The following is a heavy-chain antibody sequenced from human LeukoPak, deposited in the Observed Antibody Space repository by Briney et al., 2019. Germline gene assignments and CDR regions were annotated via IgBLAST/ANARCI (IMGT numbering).Heavy chain of an antibody. D-gene: IGHD1-26*01. V-gene: IGHV4-59*01. CDR3: ARDPSGYSQYFDY. CDR2: IYYSGST. CDR1: GGSISSYY. J-gene: IGHJ4*02. Sequence: SETLSLTCTVSGGSISSYYWSWIRQPPGKGLEWIGYIYYSGSTNYNPSLKSRVTISVDTSKNQFSLKLSSVTAADTAVYYCARDPSGYSQYFDYWGQGTLVTVSS.